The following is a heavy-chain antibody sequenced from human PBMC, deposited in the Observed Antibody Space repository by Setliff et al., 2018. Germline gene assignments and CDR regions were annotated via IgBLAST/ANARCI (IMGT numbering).Heavy chain of an antibody. CDR3: ARDQVDSMDV. CDR2: LGGDGRIT. V-gene: IGHV3-23*01. Sequence: PGGSLRLSCAASGFTFSTSAMHWVRQAPGKGLEWVSTLGGDGRITFYADSVKGRFTISRDTSNNTLYLQMNSLRAEDTAVYYCARDQVDSMDVWGKGTTVTVSS. J-gene: IGHJ6*03. CDR1: GFTFSTSA. D-gene: IGHD2-15*01.